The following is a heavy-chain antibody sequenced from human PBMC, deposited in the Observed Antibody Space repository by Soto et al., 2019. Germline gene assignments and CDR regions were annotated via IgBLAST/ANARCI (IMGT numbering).Heavy chain of an antibody. CDR3: AKDQNVLRFLEWLTALDY. D-gene: IGHD3-3*01. Sequence: GGSLRLSCAASGFTFSSHGMHWVRQAPGKGLEWVAVISSDERNKYYGDSVKGRFTISRDNSRNTLYLHMNSLRIEDTAVYYCAKDQNVLRFLEWLTALDYWGQGTLVTVSS. J-gene: IGHJ4*02. CDR1: GFTFSSHG. V-gene: IGHV3-30*18. CDR2: ISSDERNK.